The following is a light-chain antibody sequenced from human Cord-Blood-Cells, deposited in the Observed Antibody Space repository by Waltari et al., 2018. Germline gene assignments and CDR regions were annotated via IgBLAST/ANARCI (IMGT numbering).Light chain of an antibody. V-gene: IGKV1-39*01. J-gene: IGKJ2*01. CDR3: QQSYSTPYT. CDR2: AAS. CDR1: QSINSY. Sequence: DIQMTQSPSSLSASVGDRVTITCRANQSINSYLNWYQQKPGKAPKLLIYAASSLQSGVPSRFSGSGSGTDFTLTISSLQPEDFATYYCQQSYSTPYTFGQGTKLEIK.